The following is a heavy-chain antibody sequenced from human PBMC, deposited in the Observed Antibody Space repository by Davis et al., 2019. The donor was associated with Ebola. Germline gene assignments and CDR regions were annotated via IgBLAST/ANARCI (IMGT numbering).Heavy chain of an antibody. J-gene: IGHJ4*02. D-gene: IGHD3-10*02. V-gene: IGHV3-7*03. CDR2: IKQDVSEK. CDR3: ARGSYVFDY. Sequence: GESLKISCAASGFTVSDYWMTWVRQPPGKGLEWVANIKQDVSEKYYVDSVKGRFTISRDNAKNSLYLQMNSLRAEDTAVYYCARGSYVFDYWGQGTLVTVSS. CDR1: GFTVSDYW.